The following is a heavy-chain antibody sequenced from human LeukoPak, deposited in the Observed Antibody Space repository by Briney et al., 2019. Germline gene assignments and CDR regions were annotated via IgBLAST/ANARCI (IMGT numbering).Heavy chain of an antibody. Sequence: GGSLRPSCAASGFTFSSYAMSWVRQAPGKGLEWVSAISDSVGSTYHADSVKGRFTISRDNSKNTLYLQMNSLRAEDTAVYYCAKTGEGHVVPAAFFDYWGQGTLVTVSS. V-gene: IGHV3-23*01. J-gene: IGHJ4*02. CDR2: ISDSVGST. D-gene: IGHD2-2*01. CDR1: GFTFSSYA. CDR3: AKTGEGHVVPAAFFDY.